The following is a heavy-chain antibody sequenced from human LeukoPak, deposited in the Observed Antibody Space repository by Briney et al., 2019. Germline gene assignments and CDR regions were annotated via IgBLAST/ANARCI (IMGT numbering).Heavy chain of an antibody. V-gene: IGHV4-59*01. CDR2: IYYSEST. Sequence: PSETLSLTCTVSGGSISSYYWSWIRRPPGKGLEWIGYIYYSESTNYNPSLKSRVTISVDTSKNQFSLKLSSVTAADTAVYYCARDNGSSEWAWFDPWGQGTLVTVSS. CDR3: ARDNGSSEWAWFDP. J-gene: IGHJ5*02. D-gene: IGHD6-13*01. CDR1: GGSISSYY.